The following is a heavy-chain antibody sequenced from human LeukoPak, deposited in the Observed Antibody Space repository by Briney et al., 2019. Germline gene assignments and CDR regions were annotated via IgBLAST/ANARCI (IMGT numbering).Heavy chain of an antibody. D-gene: IGHD1-26*01. V-gene: IGHV3-48*03. J-gene: IGHJ6*03. CDR2: ISSSGSTI. Sequence: GGSLRLSCAASGFTFSSYEMNWVRQAPGKGLEWVSYISSSGSTIYYADSVKGRFTVSRDNAKNSLYLQMNSLRAEDTAVYYCARGAGSGADYYYYYYMDVWGKGTTVTVSS. CDR3: ARGAGSGADYYYYYYMDV. CDR1: GFTFSSYE.